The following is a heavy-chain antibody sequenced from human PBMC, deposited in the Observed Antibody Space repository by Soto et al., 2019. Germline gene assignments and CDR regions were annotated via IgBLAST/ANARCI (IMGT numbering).Heavy chain of an antibody. J-gene: IGHJ6*02. Sequence: GGSLRLSCAASGFTFRSYAMSWVRQAPGKGLEWVSAISGSGGSTYYADSVKGRFTISRDNSKNTLYLQMNSLRAEDTAVYYCAKDLKGSSYGWGYYYYGMDVWGQGTTVTVSS. V-gene: IGHV3-23*01. CDR1: GFTFRSYA. CDR3: AKDLKGSSYGWGYYYYGMDV. D-gene: IGHD5-18*01. CDR2: ISGSGGST.